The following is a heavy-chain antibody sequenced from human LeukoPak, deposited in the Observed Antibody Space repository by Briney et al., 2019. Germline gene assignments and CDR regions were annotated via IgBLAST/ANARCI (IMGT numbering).Heavy chain of an antibody. Sequence: GGSLRLSCAASGFTFSSFGMHWVRQAPGKGLEWVAVISYDGSSKYYADSVKGRFTISRDNSKNTLYLQMNSLRSEDTAVYYCARGLKTVTAAGTFDIWGQGTMVTVSS. CDR1: GFTFSSFG. J-gene: IGHJ3*02. CDR3: ARGLKTVTAAGTFDI. V-gene: IGHV3-30*03. D-gene: IGHD4-17*01. CDR2: ISYDGSSK.